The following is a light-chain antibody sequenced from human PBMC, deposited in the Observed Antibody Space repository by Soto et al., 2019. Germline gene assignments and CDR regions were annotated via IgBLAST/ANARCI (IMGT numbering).Light chain of an antibody. CDR3: QQYGGYPWA. Sequence: VLTQSPGTLSLSPGERATLSCRASQSVRGDYLAWYQQRPGQAPRLLIYGASSKATGIPDRFSGSGSGTDFTLTISRLEPEDFAVYYCQQYGGYPWAFGPGTKVEI. CDR2: GAS. V-gene: IGKV3-20*01. J-gene: IGKJ1*01. CDR1: QSVRGDY.